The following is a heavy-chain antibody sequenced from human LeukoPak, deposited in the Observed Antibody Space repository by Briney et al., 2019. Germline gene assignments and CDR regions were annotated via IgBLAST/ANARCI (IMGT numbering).Heavy chain of an antibody. D-gene: IGHD3-22*01. CDR1: GFTFSSYS. CDR3: AKDRTYYYDSSGYYEN. J-gene: IGHJ4*02. CDR2: ISSSSSYI. V-gene: IGHV3-21*04. Sequence: PGGSLRLSCAASGFTFSSYSMNWVRQAPGKGLEWVSSISSSSSYIYYADSVKGRFTISRDNSKNTLYLQMNSLRVEDTAVYYCAKDRTYYYDSSGYYENWGQGTLVTVSS.